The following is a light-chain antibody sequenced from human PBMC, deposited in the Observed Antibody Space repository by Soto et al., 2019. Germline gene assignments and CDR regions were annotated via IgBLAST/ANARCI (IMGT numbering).Light chain of an antibody. CDR3: QQHYSTPHT. V-gene: IGKV1-39*01. J-gene: IGKJ2*01. CDR2: AAI. Sequence: DIQMTQSPSSLPASVGDRVTITCRASQTITTYLNWYQHKPGKAPKLLIYAAISLQSGVPSRLSGSGSGTDFTLTISSLQHEDFETYSCQQHYSTPHTFGQGTKGDI. CDR1: QTITTY.